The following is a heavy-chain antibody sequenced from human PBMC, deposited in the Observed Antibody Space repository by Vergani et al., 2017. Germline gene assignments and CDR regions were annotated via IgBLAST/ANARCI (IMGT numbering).Heavy chain of an antibody. V-gene: IGHV3-72*01. CDR3: SRALSRGSYPFEY. CDR1: GFIFSDHY. CDR2: IRNKANDYTT. Sequence: EVQVVESGGGLVQPGGSLRLSCAASGFIFSDHYMDWVRQAPGKGLEWVGRIRNKANDYTTQYAASVKGRFTISRDYSKSYLYLQMNSLQTEDTALYYCSRALSRGSYPFEYWGQGTLVTVSS. J-gene: IGHJ4*02. D-gene: IGHD1-26*01.